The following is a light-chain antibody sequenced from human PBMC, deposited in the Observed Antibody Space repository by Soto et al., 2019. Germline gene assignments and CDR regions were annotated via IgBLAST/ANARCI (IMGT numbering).Light chain of an antibody. V-gene: IGLV2-8*01. Sequence: QSALTQPPSASGSPGQSVTISCTGTSSDVGAYNYVSWYQQHAGKAPKLVIYEVTKRPSGVPDRFSGSKSANTASLTVSGLPAEDEADYYFSSFASSNPWVFGGGTKPTVL. CDR1: SSDVGAYNY. CDR2: EVT. J-gene: IGLJ3*02. CDR3: SSFASSNPWV.